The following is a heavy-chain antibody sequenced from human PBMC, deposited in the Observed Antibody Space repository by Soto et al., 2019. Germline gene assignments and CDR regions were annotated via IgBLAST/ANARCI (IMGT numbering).Heavy chain of an antibody. CDR1: GYSITSGYY. J-gene: IGHJ3*02. Sequence: SETLSLTCTVSGYSITSGYYWGWIRQPPGKGLEWIGSIYHSGSTYYNPSLKSRVTISVDTSNNQFSLKLSSVTAAYTAVYYCARDSYGGNSDFDIWGQGTMVTVS. CDR2: IYHSGST. V-gene: IGHV4-38-2*02. D-gene: IGHD4-17*01. CDR3: ARDSYGGNSDFDI.